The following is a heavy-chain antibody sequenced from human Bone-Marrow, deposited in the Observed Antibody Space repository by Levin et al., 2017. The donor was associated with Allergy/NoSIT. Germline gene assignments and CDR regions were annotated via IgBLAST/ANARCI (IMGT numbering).Heavy chain of an antibody. Sequence: KISCKASGGTFSSYAISWVRQAPGQGLEWMGGIIPIFGTANYAQKFQGRVTITADESTSTAYMELSSLRSEDTAVYYCASSIVGATTGRRYYGMDVWGQGTTVTVSS. V-gene: IGHV1-69*01. J-gene: IGHJ6*02. D-gene: IGHD1-26*01. CDR1: GGTFSSYA. CDR2: IIPIFGTA. CDR3: ASSIVGATTGRRYYGMDV.